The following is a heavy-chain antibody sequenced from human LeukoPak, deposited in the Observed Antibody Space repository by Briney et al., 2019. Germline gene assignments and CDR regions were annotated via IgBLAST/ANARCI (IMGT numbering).Heavy chain of an antibody. Sequence: PWGVLRLSCEASGFTFSTNAIHWVRQAPGQGLQYVSAISGDGGSTYYADSVKDRFTISSDNSKNTVYLQMGSLRAEDMAVYYCARVKYNDFWSGYSPPDYWGQGTLVTVSS. V-gene: IGHV3-64*02. D-gene: IGHD3-3*01. J-gene: IGHJ4*02. CDR1: GFTFSTNA. CDR2: ISGDGGST. CDR3: ARVKYNDFWSGYSPPDY.